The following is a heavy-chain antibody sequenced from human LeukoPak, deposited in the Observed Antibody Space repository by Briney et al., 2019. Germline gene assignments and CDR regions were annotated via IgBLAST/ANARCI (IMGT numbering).Heavy chain of an antibody. J-gene: IGHJ4*02. V-gene: IGHV1-46*01. Sequence: ASVKVSCKASGYTFTSYYMHWVRQAPGQGLEWMGIINPSGGSTSYAQKFQGRVTMTRDTSTSTVYMELSSLRSEDTAVYYCARGGGSDYYDSSGYYYLFDYWGQGTLVTVSS. CDR1: GYTFTSYY. D-gene: IGHD3-22*01. CDR2: INPSGGST. CDR3: ARGGGSDYYDSSGYYYLFDY.